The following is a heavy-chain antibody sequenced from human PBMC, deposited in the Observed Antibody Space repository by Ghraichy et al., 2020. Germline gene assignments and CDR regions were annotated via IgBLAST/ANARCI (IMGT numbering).Heavy chain of an antibody. CDR2: IYYSGST. CDR3: ATRYCSSTSCYTALDAFDI. D-gene: IGHD2-2*02. V-gene: IGHV4-39*01. J-gene: IGHJ3*02. CDR1: GGSISSSSYY. Sequence: SETLSLTCTVSGGSISSSSYYWGWIRQPPGKGLEWIGSIYYSGSTYYNPSLKSRVTISVDTSKNQFSLKLSSVTAADTAVYYCATRYCSSTSCYTALDAFDIWGQGTMVTVSS.